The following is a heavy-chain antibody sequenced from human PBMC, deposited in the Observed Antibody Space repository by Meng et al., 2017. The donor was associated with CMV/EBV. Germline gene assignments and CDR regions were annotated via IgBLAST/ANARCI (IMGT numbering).Heavy chain of an antibody. D-gene: IGHD2-2*01. J-gene: IGHJ4*02. CDR1: GFTFSSYG. V-gene: IGHV3-30*02. Sequence: GESLKISCAASGFTFSSYGMHWVRQAPGKGLEWVAFIRYDGSNKYYADSVKGRFTISRDNSKNTLYLQMNSLRAEDTAVYYCAKDPRYCSSTSCDPSDYWGQETLVTVSS. CDR3: AKDPRYCSSTSCDPSDY. CDR2: IRYDGSNK.